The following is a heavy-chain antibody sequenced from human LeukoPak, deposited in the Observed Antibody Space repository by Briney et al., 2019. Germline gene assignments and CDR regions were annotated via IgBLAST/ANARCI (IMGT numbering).Heavy chain of an antibody. V-gene: IGHV3-33*01. D-gene: IGHD3-22*01. CDR3: ARGQGDSSGYIDNYFDY. CDR2: IWYDGSNK. CDR1: GFTFSSYG. J-gene: IGHJ4*02. Sequence: GGSLRLSCAASGFTFSSYGMHWVRQAPGKGLEWVAVIWYDGSNKYYADSVKGRFTISRDNSKNTLYLQMNSLRAEDTAVYYCARGQGDSSGYIDNYFDYWGQGTLVTVSS.